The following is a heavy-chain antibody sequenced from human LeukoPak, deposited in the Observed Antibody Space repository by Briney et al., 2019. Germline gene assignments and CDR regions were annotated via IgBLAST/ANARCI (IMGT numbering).Heavy chain of an antibody. V-gene: IGHV3-33*01. CDR2: IWSDGSNK. D-gene: IGHD6-19*01. J-gene: IGHJ4*02. CDR1: GFTFSSYV. Sequence: GGSLRLSCAASGFTFSSYVMHWVRQAPGKGLEWVALIWSDGSNKYYADSVKGRFTISRDNSENTLYLQMNSLRAEDTAVYYCARALAGTNDHWGQGTLVTVSS. CDR3: ARALAGTNDH.